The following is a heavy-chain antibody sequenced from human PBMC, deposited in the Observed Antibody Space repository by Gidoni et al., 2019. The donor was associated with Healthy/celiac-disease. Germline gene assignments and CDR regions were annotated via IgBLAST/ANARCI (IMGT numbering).Heavy chain of an antibody. CDR2: ISYDGSNK. CDR1: GFPFSRYG. CDR3: AKDIVLMVYAIPPDY. J-gene: IGHJ4*02. Sequence: QVQLVESGGGVVQPGRSLRLSCAASGFPFSRYGMHGVRQAPGKGLGWVAVISYDGSNKYYADSVKGRFTISRDNSKNTLYLQMNSLRAEDTAVYYCAKDIVLMVYAIPPDYWGQGTLVTVSS. D-gene: IGHD2-8*01. V-gene: IGHV3-30*18.